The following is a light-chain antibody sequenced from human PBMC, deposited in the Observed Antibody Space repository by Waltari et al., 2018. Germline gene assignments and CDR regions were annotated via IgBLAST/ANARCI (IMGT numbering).Light chain of an antibody. CDR1: ASNIGGNL. Sequence: QSVLTQPPSASGTPGQRVTISCSGSASNIGGNLVNWYQQFPGKAPKRLIYRSELGPSGGPDRCFGSKSGTSASLAIRVLQSEDEADYFCASWDDSLNGHWVFGGGTKVTVL. CDR2: RSE. V-gene: IGLV1-44*01. J-gene: IGLJ3*02. CDR3: ASWDDSLNGHWV.